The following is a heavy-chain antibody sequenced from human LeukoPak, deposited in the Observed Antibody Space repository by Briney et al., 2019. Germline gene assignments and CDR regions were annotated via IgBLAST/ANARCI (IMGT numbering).Heavy chain of an antibody. Sequence: ASVKVSCKASGYTFTGYYMHWVRQAPGQGLEWMGWINPNSGGTNYAQKFQGRVTMTRDTSISTAYMELSRLRPDDTAVYYCAREKLPTRSYYYYYMDVWGKGTTVTVSS. CDR2: INPNSGGT. CDR3: AREKLPTRSYYYYYMDV. V-gene: IGHV1-2*02. J-gene: IGHJ6*03. D-gene: IGHD1-7*01. CDR1: GYTFTGYY.